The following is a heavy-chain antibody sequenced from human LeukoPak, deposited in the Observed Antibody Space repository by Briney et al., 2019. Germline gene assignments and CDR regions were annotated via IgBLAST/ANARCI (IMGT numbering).Heavy chain of an antibody. J-gene: IGHJ3*02. CDR2: ITFKGDIQ. V-gene: IGHV3-23*01. Sequence: GGSLRLSCAASGFTFSSYAMGWVRQAPGKGLEWVSDITFKGDIQNYADSVKGRFTISRDNSKNTLYLQMNSLRAEDTAVYYCAKDGSTVVPLRAFDIWGQGTMVTVSS. CDR3: AKDGSTVVPLRAFDI. CDR1: GFTFSSYA. D-gene: IGHD4-23*01.